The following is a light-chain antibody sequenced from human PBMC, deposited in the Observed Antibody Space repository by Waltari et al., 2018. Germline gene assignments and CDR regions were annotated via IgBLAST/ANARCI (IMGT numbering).Light chain of an antibody. Sequence: QSALTQPRSVPGSPGPPVALSCTGTSSDGCGYNFVSWYQQHPGKAPKLKIYDVTKLPSGVPDRFSGSKSGNTASLTISGLQADDEADYYCCSYAGPFGGGTKLTVL. CDR2: DVT. V-gene: IGLV2-11*01. CDR3: CSYAGP. CDR1: SSDGCGYNF. J-gene: IGLJ2*01.